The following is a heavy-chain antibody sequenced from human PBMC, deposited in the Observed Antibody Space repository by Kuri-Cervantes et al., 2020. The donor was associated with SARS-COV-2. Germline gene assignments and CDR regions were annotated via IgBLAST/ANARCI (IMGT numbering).Heavy chain of an antibody. V-gene: IGHV4-61*02. J-gene: IGHJ4*02. CDR2: IYTGGTT. Sequence: SETLSLTCTVSRGSISSSSYYWSWIRQPAGKGLEWIGRIYTGGTTNYNPSLRSRVTMSADTSRNQLSLKVNSVTAADTAVYYCARAMGGSWSQMPHFDTWGQGTLVTVSS. D-gene: IGHD6-13*01. CDR3: ARAMGGSWSQMPHFDT. CDR1: RGSISSSSYY.